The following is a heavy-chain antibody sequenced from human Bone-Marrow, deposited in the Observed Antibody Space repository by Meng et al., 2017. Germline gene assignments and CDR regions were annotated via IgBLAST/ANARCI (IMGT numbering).Heavy chain of an antibody. V-gene: IGHV4-34*01. CDR2: INHSGST. Sequence: QAQQWCPGSVKPSEPLPLTWAVYGGSFSGDYWGWILQPPGKGLEWIGEINHSGSTNYNPSLKSRVTISVDTSKNQFSLKLSSVTAADTAVYYCARERNTYRFSVGRGKWFDPWGQGTLVTVSS. J-gene: IGHJ5*02. CDR1: GGSFSGDY. D-gene: IGHD3-3*01. CDR3: ARERNTYRFSVGRGKWFDP.